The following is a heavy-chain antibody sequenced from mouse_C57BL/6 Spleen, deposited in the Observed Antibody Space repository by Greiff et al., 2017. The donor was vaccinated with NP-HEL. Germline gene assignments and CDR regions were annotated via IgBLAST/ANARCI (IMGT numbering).Heavy chain of an antibody. V-gene: IGHV5-17*01. CDR3: ARAPFYGSKGGYAMDY. Sequence: EVQVVESGGGLVKPGGSLKLSCAASGFTFSDYGMHWVRQAPEKGLEWVAYISSGSSTIYYADTVKGRFTISRDNAKNTLFLQMTRLRSEDTAMYYGARAPFYGSKGGYAMDYWGQGTSVTVSS. CDR1: GFTFSDYG. D-gene: IGHD1-1*01. CDR2: ISSGSSTI. J-gene: IGHJ4*01.